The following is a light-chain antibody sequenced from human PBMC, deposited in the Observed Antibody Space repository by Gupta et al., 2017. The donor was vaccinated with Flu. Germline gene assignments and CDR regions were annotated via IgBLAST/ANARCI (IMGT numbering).Light chain of an antibody. V-gene: IGLV3-21*02. CDR1: NSGSRS. CDR2: DDG. Sequence: SYVLPQPPSVSVAPGQTAKITCGGDNSGSRSVAWYQQRPGQAPVLVVYDDGDRPAGMPERFSGSNDANMASLTISRVEAGEEADYYCQVGDGFSDGVFGGGTKLTVL. J-gene: IGLJ3*02. CDR3: QVGDGFSDGV.